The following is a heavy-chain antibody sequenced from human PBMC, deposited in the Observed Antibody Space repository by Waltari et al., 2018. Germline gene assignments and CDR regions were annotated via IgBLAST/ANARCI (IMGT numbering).Heavy chain of an antibody. D-gene: IGHD6-19*01. V-gene: IGHV3-53*01. CDR2: IYSGGNK. CDR3: ARAVGTGWQYYYYYYLDV. CDR1: GFTVSTHY. Sequence: EVQLVESGGDLIQPGGSLRLSCAVSGFTVSTHYISWVRTAPGKGLEWVSVIYSGGNKYYTDSVKGRFTISRDTYKNTLYLQMNSLRDEDTAIYYCARAVGTGWQYYYYYYLDVWGKGTTVTVSS. J-gene: IGHJ6*03.